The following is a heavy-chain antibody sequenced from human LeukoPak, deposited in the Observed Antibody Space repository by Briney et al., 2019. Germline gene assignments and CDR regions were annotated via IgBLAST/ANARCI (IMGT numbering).Heavy chain of an antibody. CDR3: ARSTGYSTPIDY. CDR2: ISSNGGST. V-gene: IGHV3-64*01. Sequence: GGSLRLSCAASEFTFSSYAMHWVRQAPGKGLEYVSAISSNGGSTYYANSVKGRFTISRDNSKNTLYLQMGSLRAEDMAVYYCARSTGYSTPIDYWGQGTLVTVSS. J-gene: IGHJ4*02. D-gene: IGHD6-13*01. CDR1: EFTFSSYA.